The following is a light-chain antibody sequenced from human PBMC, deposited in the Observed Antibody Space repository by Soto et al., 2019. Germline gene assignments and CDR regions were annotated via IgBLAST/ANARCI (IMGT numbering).Light chain of an antibody. J-gene: IGLJ2*01. CDR2: EGS. V-gene: IGLV2-23*01. CDR3: CSYAGSSTYVV. Sequence: QPVLTQPASVSGSPGQSITISCTGTSSDVGSYNLVSWYQQHPGKAPKLMIYEGSKRPSGVSNRFSGSKSGNTASLTISGLQAEDEADYYCCSYAGSSTYVVFGGGTKVTVL. CDR1: SSDVGSYNL.